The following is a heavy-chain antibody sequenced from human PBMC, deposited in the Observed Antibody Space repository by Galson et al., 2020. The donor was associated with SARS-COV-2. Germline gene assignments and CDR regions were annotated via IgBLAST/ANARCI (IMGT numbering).Heavy chain of an antibody. V-gene: IGHV3-23*01. Sequence: GGSLRLSCAASGLTFNSYTMYWVRQAPGKGLEWVSAVSASGAYTYYADSVKGRFTISRDNSKNTVFLQMNSLSVDDTAVYYCAKGLGLYGSEIISVYWGPGTLVSVSS. CDR1: GLTFNSYT. CDR3: AKGLGLYGSEIISVY. CDR2: VSASGAYT. J-gene: IGHJ4*02. D-gene: IGHD3-10*01.